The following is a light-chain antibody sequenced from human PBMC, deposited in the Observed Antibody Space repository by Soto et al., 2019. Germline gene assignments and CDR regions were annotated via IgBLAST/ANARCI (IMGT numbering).Light chain of an antibody. Sequence: QAVVTQEPSLTVSPGGTVTLTCGSSTGAVTSGHYAYWFQQNPGQAPKTLIYDTRNRHSWTPARFSGSLLGGKAALTLSGAQPEDEAEYYCLISYTGARQGVFGGGTKLTVL. CDR1: TGAVTSGHY. J-gene: IGLJ2*01. CDR3: LISYTGARQGV. CDR2: DTR. V-gene: IGLV7-46*01.